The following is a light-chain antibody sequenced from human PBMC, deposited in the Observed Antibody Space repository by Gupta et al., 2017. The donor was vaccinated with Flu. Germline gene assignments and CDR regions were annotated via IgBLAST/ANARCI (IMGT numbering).Light chain of an antibody. CDR2: SNN. CDR1: SSNIGSNT. V-gene: IGLV1-44*01. J-gene: IGLJ3*02. Sequence: QSVLTQPPSASGTPGQRVTISCSGSSSNIGSNTVNWYQQLPGTAPKLLIYSNNQRPSGVPDRFSGSKSGTSASLAISGLQSEDEADDYCAAWDASLNAVVFGGGTKLTVL. CDR3: AAWDASLNAVV.